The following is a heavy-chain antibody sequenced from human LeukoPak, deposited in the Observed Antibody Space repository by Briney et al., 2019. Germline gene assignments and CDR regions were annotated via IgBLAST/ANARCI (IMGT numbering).Heavy chain of an antibody. J-gene: IGHJ4*02. CDR3: ARDRDLDY. CDR1: GFTFGSYW. CDR2: IKQDGSEK. V-gene: IGHV3-7*04. Sequence: PGGSLRLSCAASGFTFGSYWMSWVRQAPGKGLEWVANIKQDGSEKYYVDSVKGRFTISRDNAKNSLYLQMNSLRAEDTAVYYCARDRDLDYWGQGTLVTVSS. D-gene: IGHD3-10*01.